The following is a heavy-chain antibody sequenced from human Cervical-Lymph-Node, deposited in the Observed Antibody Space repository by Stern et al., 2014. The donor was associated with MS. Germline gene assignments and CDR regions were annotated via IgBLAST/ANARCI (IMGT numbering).Heavy chain of an antibody. CDR2: IYPGDSDN. CDR1: RFSLTSSW. CDR3: ATFSGSHSDAFDM. Sequence: VQLGQSGAEVKKVGESLKLSCKAYRFSLTSSWIALVRQLPVKGLEWMGTIYPGDSDNRYSPSFQGQVTISSDKSIGTAYLQWSRLKASDTAMYFCATFSGSHSDAFDMWGQGTMVTVSS. D-gene: IGHD1-26*01. V-gene: IGHV5-51*01. J-gene: IGHJ3*02.